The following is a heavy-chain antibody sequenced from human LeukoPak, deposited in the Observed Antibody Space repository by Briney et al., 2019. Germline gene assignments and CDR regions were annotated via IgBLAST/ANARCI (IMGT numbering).Heavy chain of an antibody. CDR3: ARDRRGSFYTFDL. CDR1: GASLNGYF. Sequence: PSETLSLTCSVSGASLNGYFWNWVRQTPDKGLEWIGYVSHTGATTSNPTLKSRVSITIDTSKSQISLTMTSVTAADSALYYCARDRRGSFYTFDLWGPGTIVSVS. V-gene: IGHV4-59*01. D-gene: IGHD1-26*01. J-gene: IGHJ3*01. CDR2: VSHTGAT.